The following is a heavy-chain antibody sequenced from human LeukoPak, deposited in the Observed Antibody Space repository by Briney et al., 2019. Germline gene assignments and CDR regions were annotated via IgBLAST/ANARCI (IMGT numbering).Heavy chain of an antibody. Sequence: NPSQTLSLTCTVSGGSISSGDYYWNWIRQTPGKGLEWIGYIYYSGSTYYSPSLKSRLTISVDTSKNQFSLKLSSVTAADTAVYYCVRGVPVAGTMVWFDPWGQGTLVTVSS. D-gene: IGHD6-19*01. CDR3: VRGVPVAGTMVWFDP. V-gene: IGHV4-30-4*01. J-gene: IGHJ5*02. CDR2: IYYSGST. CDR1: GGSISSGDYY.